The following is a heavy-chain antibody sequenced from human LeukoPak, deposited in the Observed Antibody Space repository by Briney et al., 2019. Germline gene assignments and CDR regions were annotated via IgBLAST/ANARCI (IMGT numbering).Heavy chain of an antibody. CDR2: ISSDGSKN. CDR3: AKGLVQTTMSYSVDY. CDR1: GFTFSSYG. Sequence: GGSLRLSCAASGFTFSSYGMHWVRQAPGKGLEWVALISSDGSKNIYADSVKGRFTISRDNSKNTVYLQMNSLRAEDTAVYYCAKGLVQTTMSYSVDYWGQGALVTVSS. J-gene: IGHJ4*02. D-gene: IGHD1-1*01. V-gene: IGHV3-30*18.